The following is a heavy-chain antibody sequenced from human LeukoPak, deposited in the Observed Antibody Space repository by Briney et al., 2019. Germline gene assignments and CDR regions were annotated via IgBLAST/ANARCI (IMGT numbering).Heavy chain of an antibody. D-gene: IGHD6-13*01. V-gene: IGHV3-30*02. J-gene: IGHJ3*01. CDR2: IRFDGSIK. CDR3: AKDSYSST. CDR1: GFTFSSYS. Sequence: GGSLRLSCAASGFTFSSYSMNWVRQAPGKGLEWVAFIRFDGSIKYYADSVKGRFTISRDNSKNTLFLEMSSLRVEDTSLYYCAKDSYSSTWGRGTMVTVSS.